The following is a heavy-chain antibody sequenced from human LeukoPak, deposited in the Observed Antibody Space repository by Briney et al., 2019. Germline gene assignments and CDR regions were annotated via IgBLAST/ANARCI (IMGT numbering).Heavy chain of an antibody. Sequence: SETLSLTCTVSGGSISSSSYYWGWIRQPPGKGLEWIGSIYYSGSTYYNPSLKSRVTISVDTSKNQFSLKLSSVTAADTAVYYCARTYYYGSGSYYMAVVSPRAHYYYYYMDVWGKGTTVTISS. D-gene: IGHD3-10*01. CDR3: ARTYYYGSGSYYMAVVSPRAHYYYYYMDV. V-gene: IGHV4-39*07. CDR1: GGSISSSSYY. CDR2: IYYSGST. J-gene: IGHJ6*03.